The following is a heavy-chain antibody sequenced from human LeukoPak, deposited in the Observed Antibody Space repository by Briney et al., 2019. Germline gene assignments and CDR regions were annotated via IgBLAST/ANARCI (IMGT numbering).Heavy chain of an antibody. Sequence: GGSLRLSCAASGFTFSSYSMSWVRQAPGKGLEWVSSISSSSSYIYYAGSVKGRFTISRDNAKNSLYLQMNSLRAEDTAVYYCARAMAPETYYFDYWGQGTLVTVSS. CDR1: GFTFSSYS. J-gene: IGHJ4*02. V-gene: IGHV3-21*01. CDR3: ARAMAPETYYFDY. CDR2: ISSSSSYI. D-gene: IGHD3-10*01.